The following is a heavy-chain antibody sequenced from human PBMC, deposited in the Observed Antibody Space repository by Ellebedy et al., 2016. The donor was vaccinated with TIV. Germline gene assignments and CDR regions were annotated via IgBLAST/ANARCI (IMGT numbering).Heavy chain of an antibody. CDR2: SNPIDLAT. D-gene: IGHD4-17*01. CDR1: GFSFSNHF. V-gene: IGHV1-46*01. J-gene: IGHJ4*02. Sequence: AASVKVSCKASGFSFSNHFIHWVRQAPGIGLEGMGQSNPIDLATRFPEKFHGRVAITRDTSTSTVYLDLGSLTSEDNAVYYCARDSGDYGPDYWGQGTLVTVSA. CDR3: ARDSGDYGPDY.